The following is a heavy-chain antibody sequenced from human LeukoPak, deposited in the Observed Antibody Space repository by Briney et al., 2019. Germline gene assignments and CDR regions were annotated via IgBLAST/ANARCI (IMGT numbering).Heavy chain of an antibody. CDR3: ASRRNDYSTSPPHTPFAY. D-gene: IGHD4-4*01. CDR1: GASISDYY. J-gene: IGHJ4*02. Sequence: SETLSLTCIVSGASISDYYWSWIRQPAGKGLEWIGRIDTSGSTNYKPSLKSRLTMSVDTSKRQFSLRLTSVTAADTAVYYCASRRNDYSTSPPHTPFAYWGQGTLVTVSS. V-gene: IGHV4-4*07. CDR2: IDTSGST.